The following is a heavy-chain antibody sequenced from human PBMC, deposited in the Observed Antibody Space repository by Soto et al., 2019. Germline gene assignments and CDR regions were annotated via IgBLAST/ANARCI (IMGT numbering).Heavy chain of an antibody. J-gene: IGHJ4*02. V-gene: IGHV3-23*01. CDR1: GFTFSSYS. D-gene: IGHD2-15*01. CDR3: ARDGARIACSGKFDY. CDR2: ISGSGGST. Sequence: GGSLRLSCAASGFTFSSYSMSWVRQAPGKGLEWVSAISGSGGSTYYADSVKGRFTISRDNSKNTLYLQMNSLRAEDTAVYYCARDGARIACSGKFDYWGQGTQVTVSS.